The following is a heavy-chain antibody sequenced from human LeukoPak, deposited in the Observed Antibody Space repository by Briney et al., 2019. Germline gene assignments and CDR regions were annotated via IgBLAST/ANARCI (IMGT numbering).Heavy chain of an antibody. CDR1: GGSISSSSYY. CDR2: IYYSGST. D-gene: IGHD1-1*01. V-gene: IGHV4-39*01. Sequence: SETLSFTCTVSGGSISSSSYYWGWIRQPPGKGLEWIGSIYYSGSTYYNPSLKSRVTISVDTSKNQFSLKLSSVTAADTAVYYCASSLLNWNDVWGYFDYWGQGTLVTVSS. J-gene: IGHJ4*02. CDR3: ASSLLNWNDVWGYFDY.